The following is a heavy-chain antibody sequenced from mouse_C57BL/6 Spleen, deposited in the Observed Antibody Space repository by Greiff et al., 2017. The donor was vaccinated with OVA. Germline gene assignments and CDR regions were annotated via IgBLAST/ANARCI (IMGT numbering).Heavy chain of an antibody. J-gene: IGHJ2*01. V-gene: IGHV1-64*01. Sequence: QVQLQQPGAELAKPGASVKLSCKASGYTFTSYWMHWVKQRPGQGLEWIGMIHPNSGSTNYNEKFKSKATLTVDKSSSTAYIQLSSLTSEDSAVYYCARSARNYYDYWGQGTTLTVSS. CDR2: IHPNSGST. CDR3: ARSARNYYDY. D-gene: IGHD3-1*01. CDR1: GYTFTSYW.